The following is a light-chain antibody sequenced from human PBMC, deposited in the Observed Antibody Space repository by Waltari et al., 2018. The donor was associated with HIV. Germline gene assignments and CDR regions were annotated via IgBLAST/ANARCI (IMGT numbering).Light chain of an antibody. Sequence: SSNIGAGYDVHWYQKLPGTAPKLLIHGNTNRPSGVPDRFSGSKSGTSASLAITGLQAEDEAEYYCQSYDSRLSGPVVFGGGTKLTVL. J-gene: IGLJ2*01. V-gene: IGLV1-40*01. CDR1: SSNIGAGYD. CDR3: QSYDSRLSGPVV. CDR2: GNT.